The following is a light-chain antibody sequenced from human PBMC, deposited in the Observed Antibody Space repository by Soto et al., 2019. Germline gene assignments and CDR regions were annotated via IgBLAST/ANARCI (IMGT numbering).Light chain of an antibody. V-gene: IGKV3-15*01. CDR3: QQYNDWPPWT. CDR2: GAS. J-gene: IGKJ1*01. Sequence: EILMTQSPATLSVAAGDRATLSLRASQSVSNNLAWYQQRPGQAPRLLIYGASTRATGIPARFSGSGSGTEFTLTISSLQSEDFAVYYCQQYNDWPPWTFGQGTKVDIK. CDR1: QSVSNN.